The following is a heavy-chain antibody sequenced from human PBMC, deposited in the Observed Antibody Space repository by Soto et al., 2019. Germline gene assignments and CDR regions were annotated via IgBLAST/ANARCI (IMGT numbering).Heavy chain of an antibody. CDR1: GYTFTSHG. V-gene: IGHV1-18*01. J-gene: IGHJ4*02. D-gene: IGHD2-2*01. CDR3: ARGEQDIVVVPAPSDY. CDR2: ISAYNGNT. Sequence: GASVKVSCKASGYTFTSHGISWVRQAPGQGLEWMGWISAYNGNTNYAQKLQGRVTMTTDTSTSTAYMELRSLRSDDTAVYYCARGEQDIVVVPAPSDYWGQGTLVPVSP.